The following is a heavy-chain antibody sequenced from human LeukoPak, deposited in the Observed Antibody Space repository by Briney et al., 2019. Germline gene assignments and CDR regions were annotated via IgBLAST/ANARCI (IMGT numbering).Heavy chain of an antibody. V-gene: IGHV3-9*01. CDR1: GFTFDDYA. CDR3: AKDTISGYYRGDAFDI. J-gene: IGHJ3*02. D-gene: IGHD3-22*01. CDR2: ISWNSGSI. Sequence: PGGSLRLSCAASGFTFDDYAMHWVRQAPGKGLEWVSGISWNSGSIGYADSVKGRFTISRDNAKNSLYLQMNSLRAEDTALYYCAKDTISGYYRGDAFDIWGQGTMVTVSS.